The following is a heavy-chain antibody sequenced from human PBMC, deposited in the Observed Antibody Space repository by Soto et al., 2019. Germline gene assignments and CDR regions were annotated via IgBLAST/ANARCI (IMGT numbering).Heavy chain of an antibody. V-gene: IGHV1-69*12. D-gene: IGHD2-21*02. Sequence: QVQLVQSGAEVKKPGSSVKVSCKASGGTFSSYAISWVRQAPGQGLEWMGGIIPIFGTADYAQKFQGRVTITAGASTSTAYMELSSMRAEDTAVYYCASHCGGDCYSRSPPYYYYGMDVGGQGTTVTVSS. CDR1: GGTFSSYA. CDR2: IIPIFGTA. J-gene: IGHJ6*02. CDR3: ASHCGGDCYSRSPPYYYYGMDV.